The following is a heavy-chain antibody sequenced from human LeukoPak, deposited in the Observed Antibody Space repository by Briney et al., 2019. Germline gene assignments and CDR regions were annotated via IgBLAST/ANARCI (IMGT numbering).Heavy chain of an antibody. CDR3: ASRPSGSYYERLGAFDI. CDR1: GGTFSSYA. D-gene: IGHD1-26*01. Sequence: SVKVSCKASGGTFSSYAISWVRQAPGQGLEWMGGIIPIFGTANYAQKFQGRVTITTDESTSTAYMELSSLRSEDTAVYYCASRPSGSYYERLGAFDIWGQGTMVTVSS. CDR2: IIPIFGTA. J-gene: IGHJ3*02. V-gene: IGHV1-69*05.